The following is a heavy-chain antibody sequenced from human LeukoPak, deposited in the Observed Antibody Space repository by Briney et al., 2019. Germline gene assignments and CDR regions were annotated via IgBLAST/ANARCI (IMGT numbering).Heavy chain of an antibody. CDR1: GFTFSDYY. D-gene: IGHD5-18*01. V-gene: IGHV3-11*04. CDR2: ISSSGSTI. J-gene: IGHJ4*02. Sequence: GGSLRLSCAASGFTFSDYYMSWIRQAPGKGLEWVSYISSSGSTIYYADSVKGRFTISRDNAKNSLYLQMNSLRAEDTAVYYCARDLSYGYVLSYYFDYWGQGTLVTVSS. CDR3: ARDLSYGYVLSYYFDY.